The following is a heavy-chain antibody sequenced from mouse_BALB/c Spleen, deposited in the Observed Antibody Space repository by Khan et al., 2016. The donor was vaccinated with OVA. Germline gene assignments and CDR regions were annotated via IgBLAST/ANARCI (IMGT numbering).Heavy chain of an antibody. V-gene: IGHV2-6-1*01. CDR3: ARQPYYHYNIMDY. CDR1: GFSLTNYG. Sequence: QVQLKESGPGLVAPSQSLSITCTISGFSLTNYGIHWVRQPPGKGLEWLVVIWSDGSTTYTSALKSSLTISKDNSKSQVFLKMNSLQTDDTAVYFCARQPYYHYNIMDYWGQGTSVTVSS. J-gene: IGHJ4*01. D-gene: IGHD2-10*01. CDR2: IWSDGST.